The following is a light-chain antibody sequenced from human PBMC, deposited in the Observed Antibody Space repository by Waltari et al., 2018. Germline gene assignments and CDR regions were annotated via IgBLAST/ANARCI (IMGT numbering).Light chain of an antibody. Sequence: EIVLTHSPATLSLSPGERATPSCSASQNVSTDLAWYQQKLGQAPRLLIYAASIRPTDFPARFSGSGSETDFALTISSLQPEDFAVYYCQQHRGWPPLAFGQGTRLEI. CDR2: AAS. V-gene: IGKV3-11*01. CDR3: QQHRGWPPLA. J-gene: IGKJ5*01. CDR1: QNVSTD.